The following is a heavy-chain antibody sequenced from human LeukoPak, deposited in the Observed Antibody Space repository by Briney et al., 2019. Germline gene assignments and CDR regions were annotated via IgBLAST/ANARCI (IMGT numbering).Heavy chain of an antibody. CDR3: TRRLDN. CDR2: IKHDESEK. CDR1: GFSFNSDW. D-gene: IGHD3-16*01. V-gene: IGHV3-7*01. J-gene: IGHJ4*02. Sequence: GGSLRLSCAASGFSFNSDWMDWVRQAPGKGLEWVANIKHDESEKNYLDSVKGRFTISRDNAQNSLYLQMNGLRVEDTAVYYCTRRLDNWGQGTLVTVSS.